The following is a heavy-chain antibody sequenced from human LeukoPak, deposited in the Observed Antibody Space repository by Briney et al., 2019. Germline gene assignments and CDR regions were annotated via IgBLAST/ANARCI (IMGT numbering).Heavy chain of an antibody. CDR1: GFSFSSYA. J-gene: IGHJ4*02. V-gene: IGHV3-23*01. D-gene: IGHD4-17*01. Sequence: QSGGSLRLSCAASGFSFSSYAMSWVRQAPGRGLEWVSTISGSSGSTDYADSVEGRFTVSRDNSRNTLYLQMHSLRAEDTAVYYCAKGLSVTSMGIDYWGQGTLVTVSS. CDR2: ISGSSGST. CDR3: AKGLSVTSMGIDY.